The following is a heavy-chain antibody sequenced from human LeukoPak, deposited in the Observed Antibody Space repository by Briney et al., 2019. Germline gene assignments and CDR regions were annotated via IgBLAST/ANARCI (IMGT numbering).Heavy chain of an antibody. J-gene: IGHJ3*02. CDR1: GFTFSSYA. V-gene: IGHV3-23*01. D-gene: IGHD2-21*01. CDR3: AKGSSGDWDAFDI. CDR2: ISGSGGSK. Sequence: GGSLRLSCAASGFTFSSYAMSWVRQAPGKGLEWVSAISGSGGSKYYADSVKGRFTISRDNSKNTLYLQMNSLRAEDTAVYYCAKGSSGDWDAFDIWGQGTMVTVSS.